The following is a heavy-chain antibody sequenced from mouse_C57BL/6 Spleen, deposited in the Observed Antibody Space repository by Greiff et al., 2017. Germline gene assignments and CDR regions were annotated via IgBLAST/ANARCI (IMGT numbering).Heavy chain of an antibody. J-gene: IGHJ3*01. CDR2: INPNNGGT. D-gene: IGHD1-1*01. V-gene: IGHV1-26*01. Sequence: EVQLQQSGPELVKPGASVKISCKASGYTFTDYYMNWVKQSHGKSLEWIGDINPNNGGTSYNQKFKGKATLTVNKSSSTAYMELRSLTSEDSAVDYCAGDYYCSSPWFAYWGQGTLVTVSA. CDR3: AGDYYCSSPWFAY. CDR1: GYTFTDYY.